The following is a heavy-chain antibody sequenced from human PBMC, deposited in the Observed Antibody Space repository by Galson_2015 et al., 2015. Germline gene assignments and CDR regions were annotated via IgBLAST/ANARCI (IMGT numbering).Heavy chain of an antibody. Sequence: SLRLSCAASGFTFSSYRMNWVRQAPGKGLEWVSRINTDGSSTSYADFVKGRFIVSGDNAKNTLNLEMSSLRVEDTAVYYCAREGLAYSDSDGYFRLDYWGQGDLVTVSS. CDR2: INTDGSST. CDR1: GFTFSSYR. CDR3: AREGLAYSDSDGYFRLDY. D-gene: IGHD3-22*01. J-gene: IGHJ4*02. V-gene: IGHV3-74*01.